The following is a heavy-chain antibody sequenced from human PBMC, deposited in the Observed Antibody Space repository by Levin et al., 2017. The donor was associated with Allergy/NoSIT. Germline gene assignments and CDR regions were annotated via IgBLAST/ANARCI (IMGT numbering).Heavy chain of an antibody. V-gene: IGHV1-18*01. Sequence: ASVKVSCKASGYTFTSYGISWVRQAPGQGLEWMGWISAYNGNTNYAQKLQGRVTMTTDTSTSTAYMELRSLRSDDTAVYYCARDIAAAGQDAFDIWGQGTMVTVSS. CDR3: ARDIAAAGQDAFDI. J-gene: IGHJ3*02. D-gene: IGHD6-13*01. CDR1: GYTFTSYG. CDR2: ISAYNGNT.